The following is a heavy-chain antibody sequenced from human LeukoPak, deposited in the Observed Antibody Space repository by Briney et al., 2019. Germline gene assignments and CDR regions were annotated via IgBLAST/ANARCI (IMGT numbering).Heavy chain of an antibody. J-gene: IGHJ4*02. CDR1: GFTFSSYE. CDR3: ARVRVNLFSGRHFDY. CDR2: ISGSGGST. D-gene: IGHD3-10*01. V-gene: IGHV3-23*01. Sequence: GGSLRLSCAAFGFTFSSYEMNWDRQAPGKGLEWVSAISGSGGSTYYADSVKGRFTISRDNSKNMLYLQMNSLRAEDTAVYYCARVRVNLFSGRHFDYWGQGTLVTVSS.